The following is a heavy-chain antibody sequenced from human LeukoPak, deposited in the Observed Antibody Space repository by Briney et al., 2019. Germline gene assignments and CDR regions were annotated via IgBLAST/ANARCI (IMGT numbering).Heavy chain of an antibody. CDR1: GFTFDDYA. V-gene: IGHV3-9*01. CDR3: AKGGDVDILNSHDAFDI. D-gene: IGHD3-9*01. J-gene: IGHJ3*02. Sequence: GRPLRLSCAGSGFTFDDYAMHWVRQPPGKGLEWVSGINWNSGSIGYADSVKGRFTISRDNAKNSLYLQMNSLRAEDTALYYCAKGGDVDILNSHDAFDIWGQGTMVTVSS. CDR2: INWNSGSI.